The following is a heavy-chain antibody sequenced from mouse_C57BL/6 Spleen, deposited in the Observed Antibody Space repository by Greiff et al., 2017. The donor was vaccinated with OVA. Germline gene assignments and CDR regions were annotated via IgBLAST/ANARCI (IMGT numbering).Heavy chain of an antibody. Sequence: VQLQQPGTELVKPGASVKLSCKASGYTFTSYWMHWVKQRPGQGLEWIGNINPSNGGTNYNEKFKSKATLTVDKSSSTAYMQLSSLTSEDSAVYYCARDGELLLGLFDYWGQGTTLTVSS. CDR2: INPSNGGT. CDR3: ARDGELLLGLFDY. CDR1: GYTFTSYW. V-gene: IGHV1-53*01. J-gene: IGHJ2*01. D-gene: IGHD1-1*01.